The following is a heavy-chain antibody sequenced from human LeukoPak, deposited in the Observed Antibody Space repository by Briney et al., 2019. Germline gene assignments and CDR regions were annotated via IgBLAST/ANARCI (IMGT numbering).Heavy chain of an antibody. D-gene: IGHD6-13*01. V-gene: IGHV3-23*01. CDR2: ISSSGNT. CDR1: GFSLSTYA. CDR3: VKGRISEDGLDF. J-gene: IGHJ4*02. Sequence: GGSLRLSCAASGFSLSTYAMTWVRQTPGKGLDWVSSISSSGNTYYADSVKGRFTISRDNSKNMLYLQMNSLRAEDTAVYYCVKGRISEDGLDFWGQGTLVTVSS.